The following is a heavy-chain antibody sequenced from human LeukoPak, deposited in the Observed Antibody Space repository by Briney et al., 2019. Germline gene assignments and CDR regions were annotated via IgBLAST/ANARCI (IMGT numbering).Heavy chain of an antibody. D-gene: IGHD3-10*01. CDR1: GGSISSASYY. CDR3: ARGQMRVVRGLFGSYTNWFDP. CDR2: IYTSGST. J-gene: IGHJ5*02. V-gene: IGHV4-61*02. Sequence: PSQTLSLTCTVSGGSISSASYYWSWIRQPAGKGLEWIGRIYTSGSTNYNPSLKSRVTISVDTSKNQFSLKLSSVAAADTAVYYCARGQMRVVRGLFGSYTNWFDPWGQGTLVTVSS.